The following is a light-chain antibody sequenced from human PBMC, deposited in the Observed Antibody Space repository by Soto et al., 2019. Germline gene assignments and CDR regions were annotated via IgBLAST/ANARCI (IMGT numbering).Light chain of an antibody. CDR2: EGT. CDR1: SSDVGSYKF. V-gene: IGLV2-23*01. Sequence: QSALAQPASVSGSSGQSITISCTGSSSDVGSYKFVSWFQQNPGKAPKLIIYEGTKRPSGVSDRFSGSKSGYTASLTISGLQAEDEADYYCCSYAGDSTWVFGGGTKLTVL. J-gene: IGLJ3*02. CDR3: CSYAGDSTWV.